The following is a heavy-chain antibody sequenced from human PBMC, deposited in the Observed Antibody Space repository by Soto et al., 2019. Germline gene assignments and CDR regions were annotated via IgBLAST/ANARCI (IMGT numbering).Heavy chain of an antibody. V-gene: IGHV3-11*01. D-gene: IGHD3-3*01. CDR1: GFTFSDYY. Sequence: VQLVESGGGLVKPGGSLRLSCAASGFTFSDYYMSWIRQAPGKGLEWVSYISSSGSTIYYADSVKGRFTISRDNAKDSLFLQKKSLGAEETAVYYCARDAYYDFWSGYYRYDAFDIWGQGTMVTVSS. CDR2: ISSSGSTI. J-gene: IGHJ3*02. CDR3: ARDAYYDFWSGYYRYDAFDI.